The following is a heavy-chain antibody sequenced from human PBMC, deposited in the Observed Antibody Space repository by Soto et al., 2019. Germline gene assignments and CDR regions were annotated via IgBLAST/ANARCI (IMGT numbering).Heavy chain of an antibody. CDR2: ISWNSGSI. V-gene: IGHV3-9*01. Sequence: GGSLRLSCAASGFTFDDYAMHWVRQAPGKGLEWVSGISWNSGSIGYADSVKGRFTISRDNAKNSLYLQMNSLRAEDTALYYCAKDSLPPAAANSLVGWFDPWGQGTLVTVSS. D-gene: IGHD2-2*01. J-gene: IGHJ5*02. CDR3: AKDSLPPAAANSLVGWFDP. CDR1: GFTFDDYA.